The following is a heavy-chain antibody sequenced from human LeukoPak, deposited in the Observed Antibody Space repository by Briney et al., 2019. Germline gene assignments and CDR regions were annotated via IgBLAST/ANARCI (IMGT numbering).Heavy chain of an antibody. CDR3: ARMTTVTTPRFDY. J-gene: IGHJ4*02. CDR1: GGSISSGGYS. CDR2: IYYSGST. D-gene: IGHD4-11*01. Sequence: SETLSLTCTVSGGSISSGGYSWSWIRQHPGKGLEWIGYIYYSGSTYYNPSLKSRVTISVDTSKNQFSLKLSSVTAADTAVYYCARMTTVTTPRFDYWGQGTLVTVSS. V-gene: IGHV4-31*03.